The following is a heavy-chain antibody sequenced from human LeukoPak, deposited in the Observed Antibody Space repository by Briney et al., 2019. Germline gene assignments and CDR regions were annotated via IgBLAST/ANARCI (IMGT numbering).Heavy chain of an antibody. Sequence: SETLSLTCTVSGGSISSYYWSWIRQPAGKGLEWIGRIYTSGSTNYNPSLTSRVTMSVDTSKNQFSLKLSSVTAADTAVYYCAREGPTATTPIFDYWGQGTLVTVSS. CDR1: GGSISSYY. J-gene: IGHJ4*02. V-gene: IGHV4-4*07. CDR2: IYTSGST. CDR3: AREGPTATTPIFDY. D-gene: IGHD5-12*01.